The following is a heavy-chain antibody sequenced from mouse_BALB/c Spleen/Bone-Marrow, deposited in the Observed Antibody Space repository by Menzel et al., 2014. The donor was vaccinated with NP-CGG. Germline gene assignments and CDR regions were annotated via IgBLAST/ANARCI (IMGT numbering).Heavy chain of an antibody. D-gene: IGHD4-1*01. CDR1: GFTFSSFG. J-gene: IGHJ1*01. Sequence: EVQRVESGGGLVQPGGSRKLSCAASGFTFSSFGMHWVRQAPEKGLEWVAYISSGSTAIRYADTVKGRFTISRDNPKNTLFLQMTSLRSEDTAMYYCARGGNWDDFDVWGAGTTVTVSS. CDR2: ISSGSTAI. V-gene: IGHV5-17*02. CDR3: ARGGNWDDFDV.